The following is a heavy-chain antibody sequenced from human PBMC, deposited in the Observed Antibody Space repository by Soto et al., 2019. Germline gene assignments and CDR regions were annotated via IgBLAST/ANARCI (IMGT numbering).Heavy chain of an antibody. CDR1: GFTFEDHG. CDR2: INWSGSST. V-gene: IGHV3-20*04. CDR3: ARDGDVAVAVDASDL. D-gene: IGHD6-19*01. Sequence: EVQLVESGGGVVRPGGSLRLSCAASGFTFEDHGMTWVRQVPGKGLEWVAEINWSGSSTSYADSVKGRFTISRDNAKNSLYLQLNSVRAEDTALYFCARDGDVAVAVDASDLWGQGTMVTVSS. J-gene: IGHJ3*01.